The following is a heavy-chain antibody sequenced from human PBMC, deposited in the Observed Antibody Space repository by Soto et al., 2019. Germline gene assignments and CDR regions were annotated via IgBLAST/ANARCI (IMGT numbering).Heavy chain of an antibody. CDR2: IYYSGST. V-gene: IGHV4-31*03. D-gene: IGHD6-13*01. J-gene: IGHJ6*02. Sequence: PSETLSLTCTVSGGSISSGGYYWSWIRQHPGKGLEWIGYIYYSGSTYYNPSLKSRVTISVDTSKNQFSLKLSSVTAADTAVYYCAKGSIGSSYPPYYYGMDVWGQGTTVTVSS. CDR3: AKGSIGSSYPPYYYGMDV. CDR1: GGSISSGGYY.